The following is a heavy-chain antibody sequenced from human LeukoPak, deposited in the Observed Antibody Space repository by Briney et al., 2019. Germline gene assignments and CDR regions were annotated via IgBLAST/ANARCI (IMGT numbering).Heavy chain of an antibody. Sequence: PGGSLRLSCAASGFIFSNYWMAWVRQAPGKGLEWVADIKLDGSATYYVDSVKGRFTISRDNARNLLYLQMNRLRDEDTAVYYCARDKGEAVLNTVGHFDSWGQGTLVTVSS. V-gene: IGHV3-7*01. D-gene: IGHD2/OR15-2a*01. J-gene: IGHJ4*02. CDR2: IKLDGSAT. CDR3: ARDKGEAVLNTVGHFDS. CDR1: GFIFSNYW.